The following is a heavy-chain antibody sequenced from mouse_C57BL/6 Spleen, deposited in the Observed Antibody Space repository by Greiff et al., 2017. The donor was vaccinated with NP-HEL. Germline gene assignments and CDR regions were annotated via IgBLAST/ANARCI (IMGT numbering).Heavy chain of an antibody. V-gene: IGHV1-18*01. CDR1: GYTFTDYN. D-gene: IGHD2-1*01. CDR2: INPNNGGT. CDR3: ARGGGNSTGFAY. J-gene: IGHJ3*01. Sequence: VQLQQSGPELVKPGASVKIPCKASGYTFTDYNMDWVKQSHGKSLEWIGDINPNNGGTIYNQKFKGKATLTVDKSSSTAYMELRSQTYEDTAVYYCARGGGNSTGFAYWGQGTLVTVAA.